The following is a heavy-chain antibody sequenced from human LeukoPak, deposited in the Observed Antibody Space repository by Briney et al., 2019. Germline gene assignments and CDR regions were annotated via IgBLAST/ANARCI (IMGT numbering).Heavy chain of an antibody. J-gene: IGHJ4*02. CDR1: GGSMSSYY. CDR3: ARGSYYGYDY. CDR2: IYTSGST. V-gene: IGHV4-4*07. D-gene: IGHD3-10*01. Sequence: SETLSLTCSVSGGSMSSYYWSWIRQPAGKGLEWIGRIYTSGSTNYNPSLKSRVTMSVDTSKNQFSLKPTSVTAADTAVYYCARGSYYGYDYWGQGTLVTVSS.